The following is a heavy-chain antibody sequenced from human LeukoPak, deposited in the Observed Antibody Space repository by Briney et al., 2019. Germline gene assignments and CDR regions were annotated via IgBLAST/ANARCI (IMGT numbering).Heavy chain of an antibody. V-gene: IGHV3-30*04. Sequence: HAGGSLRLSCAASGFTFSSYAMHWVRQAPGKGLEWVAVISYDGSNKYYADSVKGRFTISRDNSKNTLYLQMNSLRAEDTAVYYCARSGSFDMITFGGVIVIGYFDYWGQGTLVTVSS. CDR2: ISYDGSNK. CDR1: GFTFSSYA. J-gene: IGHJ4*02. CDR3: ARSGSFDMITFGGVIVIGYFDY. D-gene: IGHD3-16*02.